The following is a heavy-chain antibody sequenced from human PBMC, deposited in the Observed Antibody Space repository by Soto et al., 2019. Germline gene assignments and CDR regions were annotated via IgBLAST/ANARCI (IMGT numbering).Heavy chain of an antibody. Sequence: GASVKVSCKVSGYTLTELSMHWVRQAPGKGLEWMGGFDPEDGETIYAQKFQGRVTMTEDTSTDTAYMELSSLRSEDTAVYYCATGLLIVGATTFDYGGQGTLVTVSS. D-gene: IGHD1-26*01. CDR2: FDPEDGET. CDR1: GYTLTELS. CDR3: ATGLLIVGATTFDY. J-gene: IGHJ4*02. V-gene: IGHV1-24*01.